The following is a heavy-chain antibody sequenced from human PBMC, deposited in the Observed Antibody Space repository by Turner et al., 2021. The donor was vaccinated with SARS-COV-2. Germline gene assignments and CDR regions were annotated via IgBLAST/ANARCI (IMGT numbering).Heavy chain of an antibody. CDR2: ISAYNGNT. D-gene: IGHD3-3*01. CDR1: GYTFTSYD. V-gene: IGHV1-18*01. CDR3: ARSYHTSNGILNWFDP. Sequence: QVQLVQSGAEVKKPGASVKVSCKASGYTFTSYDISWVRQAPGQGLEWMGWISAYNGNTNNAQKLKGRVTMTTETSTNTAYMELRSLGSDDTAVYYCARSYHTSNGILNWFDPWGQGTLVTVSS. J-gene: IGHJ5*02.